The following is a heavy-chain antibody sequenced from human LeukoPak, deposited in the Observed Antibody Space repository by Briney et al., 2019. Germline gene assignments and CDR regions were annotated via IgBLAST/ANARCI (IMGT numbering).Heavy chain of an antibody. CDR1: GGTFSSYA. Sequence: SVKVSCRASGGTFSSYAISWVRQAPGQGLEWMGGIIPIFGTANYAQKFQGRVTITADKSTSTAYMELSSLRSEDTAAYYCARGLLWFEELPYYYYGMDVWGKGTTVTVSS. D-gene: IGHD3-10*01. V-gene: IGHV1-69*06. J-gene: IGHJ6*04. CDR2: IIPIFGTA. CDR3: ARGLLWFEELPYYYYGMDV.